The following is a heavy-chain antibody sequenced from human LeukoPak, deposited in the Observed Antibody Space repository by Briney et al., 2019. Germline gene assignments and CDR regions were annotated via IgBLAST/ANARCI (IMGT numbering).Heavy chain of an antibody. J-gene: IGHJ4*02. D-gene: IGHD2-15*01. CDR2: IYSGGST. Sequence: PGGSLRLSCAASGFTVSSNYMSWVRKAPGKGLEWVSVIYSGGSTYYADSVKGRFTISRDNSKNTLYLQMNSLRAEDTAVYYCARVRMVAASYFDYWGQGTLVTVSS. CDR3: ARVRMVAASYFDY. V-gene: IGHV3-66*01. CDR1: GFTVSSNY.